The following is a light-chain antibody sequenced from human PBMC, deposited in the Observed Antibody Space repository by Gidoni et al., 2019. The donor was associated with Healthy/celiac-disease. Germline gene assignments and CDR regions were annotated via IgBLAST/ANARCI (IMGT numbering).Light chain of an antibody. Sequence: DIQMTQSPSSLSASVGDRVTIPCRASQSISSYLNWYQQKPGKAPKLLIYAASSLQSGVPSRFSGSGSGTDFTLTISRLQPEDVATYYCQQSYRTPRTFGQGTKLEIK. CDR2: AAS. J-gene: IGKJ2*01. V-gene: IGKV1-39*01. CDR1: QSISSY. CDR3: QQSYRTPRT.